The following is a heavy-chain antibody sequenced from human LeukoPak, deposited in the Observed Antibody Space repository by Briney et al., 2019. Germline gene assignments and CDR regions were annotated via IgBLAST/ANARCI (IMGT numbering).Heavy chain of an antibody. J-gene: IGHJ4*02. V-gene: IGHV4-39*01. CDR3: ARRARGSYLYYFDY. Sequence: PSETLSLTCTVSGGSISSSIYYWGWIRQPPGKGLEWIGSIFYSGSTYYNPSLKSRVTISVDTSKNQFSLKPSSVTAADTAVYYCARRARGSYLYYFDYWGQGTLVTVSS. D-gene: IGHD3-10*01. CDR1: GGSISSSIYY. CDR2: IFYSGST.